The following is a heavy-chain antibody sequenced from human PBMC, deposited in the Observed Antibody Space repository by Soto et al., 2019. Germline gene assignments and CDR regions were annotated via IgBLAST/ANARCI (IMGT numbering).Heavy chain of an antibody. CDR1: GFTASNAW. CDR3: DDADYVGA. J-gene: IGHJ5*02. D-gene: IGHD3-16*01. V-gene: IGHV3-15*07. CDR2: IKRKSDGGTT. Sequence: EVQLVESGGGLVEPGGSLRLSCVVSGFTASNAWMHWVRQAPGKGLEWAGRIKRKSDGGTTDYAAPVKGRFTISRDDSKNTLYLQMDSLKTEDTAVYYCDDADYVGAWGQGTLVTVSS.